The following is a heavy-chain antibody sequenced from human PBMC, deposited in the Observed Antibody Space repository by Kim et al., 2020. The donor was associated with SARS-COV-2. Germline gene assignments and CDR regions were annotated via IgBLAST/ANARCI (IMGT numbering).Heavy chain of an antibody. J-gene: IGHJ4*02. CDR3: ARKGSGWYDGAGDDY. V-gene: IGHV3-74*01. D-gene: IGHD6-19*01. Sequence: DSVKGRFTISRDNAKNTLYLQMNSLGAEDTAVYDCARKGSGWYDGAGDDYWGQGTLVTVSS.